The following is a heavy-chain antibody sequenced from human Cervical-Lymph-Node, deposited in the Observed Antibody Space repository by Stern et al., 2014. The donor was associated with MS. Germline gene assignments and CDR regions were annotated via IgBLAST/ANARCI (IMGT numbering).Heavy chain of an antibody. V-gene: IGHV3-23*04. D-gene: IGHD6-6*01. CDR1: GFTFSSYA. Sequence: EVQLVESGGGLVQPGGSLRLSCAASGFTFSSYAMSWVRQAPGKGLEWVSAISGSGGSTYYADSVKGRFTISRDNSKNTLYLQMNSLRAEDTAVYYCAKASFPASSSSLWDDYWGQGTLVTVSS. J-gene: IGHJ4*02. CDR3: AKASFPASSSSLWDDY. CDR2: ISGSGGST.